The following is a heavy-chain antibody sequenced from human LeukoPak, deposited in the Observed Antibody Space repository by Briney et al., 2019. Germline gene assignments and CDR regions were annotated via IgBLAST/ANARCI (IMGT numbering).Heavy chain of an antibody. CDR3: ARYSGGYLDY. CDR2: ITSGSSTI. Sequence: GGSLRLSCAASGFTFSSYSMNWVRQAPGKGLEWVSYITSGSSTIYYADSVKGRFTISRDNAKNSLYLQMKSLRAEDTAVHYCARYSGGYLDYWGQGTLVTASS. J-gene: IGHJ4*02. CDR1: GFTFSSYS. V-gene: IGHV3-48*01. D-gene: IGHD1-26*01.